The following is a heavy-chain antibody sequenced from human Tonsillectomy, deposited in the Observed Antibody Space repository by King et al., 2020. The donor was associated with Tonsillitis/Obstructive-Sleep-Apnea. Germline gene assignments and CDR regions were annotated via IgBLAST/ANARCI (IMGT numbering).Heavy chain of an antibody. CDR1: GYSFTNYW. V-gene: IGHV5-51*01. CDR2: IYPADSDT. J-gene: IGHJ3*02. CDR3: VRQFAGHIVHAFDI. Sequence: QLVQSGAEVNKPGESLVISCKPSGYSFTNYWIGWVRQMPGKGLEWMGIIYPADSDTRYSPSFQGQVTIPADRSTSTAYLQWSSLQASDTAMYYCVRQFAGHIVHAFDIWGQGTMVTVSS. D-gene: IGHD1-26*01.